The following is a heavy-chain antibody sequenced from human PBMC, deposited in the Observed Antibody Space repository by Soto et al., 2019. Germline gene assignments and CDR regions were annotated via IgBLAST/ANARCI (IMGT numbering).Heavy chain of an antibody. CDR2: INPNSGGT. CDR1: GYTFTGYY. CDR3: ARDLGNCSSTSCLGGMDV. D-gene: IGHD2-2*01. J-gene: IGHJ6*02. Sequence: APVKASCKACGYTFTGYYMPWVRQAPEQGLEWMGWINPNSGGTNYEQKFQGWITMTRDTSISTAYMELSRLRSDDTAAYYCARDLGNCSSTSCLGGMDVWGQGTTVTVSS. V-gene: IGHV1-2*04.